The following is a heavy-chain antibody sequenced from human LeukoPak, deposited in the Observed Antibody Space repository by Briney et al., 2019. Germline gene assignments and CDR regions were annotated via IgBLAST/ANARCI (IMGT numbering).Heavy chain of an antibody. V-gene: IGHV3-23*01. CDR1: GFTFSSYA. J-gene: IGHJ4*02. CDR3: AKNLGSFRSPIDY. Sequence: PGGSLRLSCAASGFTFSSYALTWVRQAPGKGLEWVSVISISGVNTYYTDSVKGRFTISRDNSKNTLYLQINSLRAEDTAVYYCAKNLGSFRSPIDYWGQGTLVTVSS. CDR2: ISISGVNT. D-gene: IGHD3-16*02.